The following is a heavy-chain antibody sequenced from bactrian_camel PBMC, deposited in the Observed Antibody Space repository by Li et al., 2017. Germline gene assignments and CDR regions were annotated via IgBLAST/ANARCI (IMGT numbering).Heavy chain of an antibody. J-gene: IGHJ4*01. Sequence: VQLVESGGGSVEAGGSLKLSCAASGYTSSCMAWFRQAPGKEREGIAAMYSDVDTSYADSVKGRFTISKGTIKNTMYLQMNSLKPEDTAMYYCAVRAQCLWGGSRYSLNSAVYKYWGQGTQVTVS. CDR2: MYSDVDT. D-gene: IGHD6*01. CDR3: AVRAQCLWGGSRYSLNSAVYKY. V-gene: IGHV3S42*01. CDR1: GYTSSC.